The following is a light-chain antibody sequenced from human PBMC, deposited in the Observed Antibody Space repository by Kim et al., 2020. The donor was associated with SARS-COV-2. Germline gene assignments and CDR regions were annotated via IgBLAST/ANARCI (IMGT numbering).Light chain of an antibody. CDR1: QAIRND. CDR2: AAA. J-gene: IGKJ2*01. V-gene: IGKV1-17*01. Sequence: IQMTQSPSSLSASVGDRVTITCRASQAIRNDLSWFQHKQGKAPKRMISAAATLQGGVPSRFSGSGSGTEFTLTISSLQPEDFATYYCLQYNSYPQTFGQGTKLEI. CDR3: LQYNSYPQT.